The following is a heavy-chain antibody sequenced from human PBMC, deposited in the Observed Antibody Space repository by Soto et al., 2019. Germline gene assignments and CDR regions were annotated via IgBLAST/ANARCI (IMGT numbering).Heavy chain of an antibody. Sequence: QMQLVQSGPEVKKPGTSVKVSCKASGFTLTSADVQWVRQTRGQRLEWIGWIVGGSGSTNYAQQFQGRLAITRDMSTSTVYMELSSLRSEDTAVYYCAADWSNRPFDFWGQGTLVTASS. CDR1: GFTLTSAD. V-gene: IGHV1-58*01. D-gene: IGHD3-3*01. CDR2: IVGGSGST. J-gene: IGHJ4*02. CDR3: AADWSNRPFDF.